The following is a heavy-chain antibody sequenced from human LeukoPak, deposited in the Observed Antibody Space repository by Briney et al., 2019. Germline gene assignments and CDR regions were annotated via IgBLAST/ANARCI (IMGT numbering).Heavy chain of an antibody. D-gene: IGHD3-10*01. CDR3: AKINYYGSGSYLSWFDP. Sequence: ASVKVSCKASGYTFTGYYMHWVRQAPGQGLEWMGWISAYNGNTNYAQKLQGRVTMTTDTSTSTAYMELRSLRSDDTAVYYCAKINYYGSGSYLSWFDPWGQGTLVTVSS. V-gene: IGHV1-18*04. J-gene: IGHJ5*02. CDR2: ISAYNGNT. CDR1: GYTFTGYY.